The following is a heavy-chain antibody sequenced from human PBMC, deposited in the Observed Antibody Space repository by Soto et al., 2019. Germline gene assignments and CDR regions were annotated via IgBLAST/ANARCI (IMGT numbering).Heavy chain of an antibody. V-gene: IGHV4-30-2*01. Sequence: PSETLSLTCAVSGGSISSGGYSWSWIRQPPXKGLEWIGYIYHSGSTYYNPSLKSRVTISVDRSKNQFSLKLSSVTAADTAVYYCARVDDSSRYYLHPTFDIWGQGTMVTVSS. CDR3: ARVDDSSRYYLHPTFDI. CDR1: GGSISSGGYS. D-gene: IGHD3-22*01. CDR2: IYHSGST. J-gene: IGHJ3*02.